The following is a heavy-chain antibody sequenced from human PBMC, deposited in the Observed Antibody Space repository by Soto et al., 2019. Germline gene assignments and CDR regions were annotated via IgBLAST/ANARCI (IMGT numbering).Heavy chain of an antibody. Sequence: TGGSLRLSCAASGFTFSSYEMNWVRQAPGKGLEWVSYISSSGSTIYYADSVKGRFTISRDNAKNSLYLQMNSLRAEDTAVYYCATAAAGPFDYWGQGTLVTVSS. D-gene: IGHD6-13*01. CDR2: ISSSGSTI. CDR3: ATAAAGPFDY. CDR1: GFTFSSYE. V-gene: IGHV3-48*03. J-gene: IGHJ4*02.